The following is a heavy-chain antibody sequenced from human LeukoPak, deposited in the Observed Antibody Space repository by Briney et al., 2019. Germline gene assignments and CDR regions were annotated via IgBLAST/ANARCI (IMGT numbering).Heavy chain of an antibody. Sequence: PGGSLRLSCAASGFTFNNYAMSWVRQAPGKGLEWVANIKQDGSEKNYVDSVKGRFTISRDNAKNSLSLRMNSLSAEDTAVYYCATGYSSGWYFYFQHWGQGSLVSVSS. D-gene: IGHD6-19*01. CDR3: ATGYSSGWYFYFQH. J-gene: IGHJ1*01. CDR2: IKQDGSEK. V-gene: IGHV3-7*01. CDR1: GFTFNNYA.